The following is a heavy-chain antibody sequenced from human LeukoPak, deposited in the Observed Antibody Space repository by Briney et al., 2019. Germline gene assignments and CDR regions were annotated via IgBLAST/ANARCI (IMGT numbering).Heavy chain of an antibody. V-gene: IGHV3-33*01. CDR1: GFIFSNDA. CDR2: IWSDGSNK. J-gene: IGHJ5*02. CDR3: AREMAIAAAGISWFAP. Sequence: PGGSLRLSCAASGFIFSNDAMHWVRQAPGKGLEWVAFIWSDGSNKYYADSVKGRFTISRDNSEDTLYLQMNSLRADDTAVYYCAREMAIAAAGISWFAPWGQGTLVTVSS. D-gene: IGHD6-25*01.